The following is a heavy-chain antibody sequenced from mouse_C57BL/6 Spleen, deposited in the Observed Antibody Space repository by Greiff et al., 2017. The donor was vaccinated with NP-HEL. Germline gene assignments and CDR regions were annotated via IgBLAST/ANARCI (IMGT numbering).Heavy chain of an antibody. CDR2: IYPGDGDT. CDR1: GYAFSSSW. Sequence: QVQLKESGPELVKPGASVKISCKASGYAFSSSWMNWVKQRPGKGLEWIGRIYPGDGDTNYNGKFKGKATLTADKSSSTAYMQLSSLTSEDSAVYFCARIYDGYYVVMDYWGQGTSVTVSS. J-gene: IGHJ4*01. D-gene: IGHD2-3*01. V-gene: IGHV1-82*01. CDR3: ARIYDGYYVVMDY.